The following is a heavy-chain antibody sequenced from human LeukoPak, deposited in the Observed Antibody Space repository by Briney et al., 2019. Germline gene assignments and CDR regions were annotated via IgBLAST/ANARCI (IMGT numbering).Heavy chain of an antibody. V-gene: IGHV4-59*02. CDR3: ARTFAPTSGDNGNEGFDI. J-gene: IGHJ3*02. Sequence: SETLSLTCSVSGGSVNLYYWSWIRQSPAKGLEWIGYINYNGNIYYNPSLKSRVTITLDTSQKQVSLRLSSVTAADTAVYYCARTFAPTSGDNGNEGFDIWAQGTMVSVSS. D-gene: IGHD1-1*01. CDR1: GGSVNLYY. CDR2: INYNGNI.